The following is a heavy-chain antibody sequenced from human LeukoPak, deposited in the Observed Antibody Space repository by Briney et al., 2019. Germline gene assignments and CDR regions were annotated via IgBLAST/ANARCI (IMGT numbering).Heavy chain of an antibody. CDR2: IVGSSSNI. Sequence: PGGSLRLSCTASGFSFSTYSMNWVRQAPGKGLEWVAYIVGSSSNIYYADSVKGRFTISRDNAKTSLYLQMHSLRAEDTAVYYCATDSPETAAFDYWGQGTLVTVSS. CDR1: GFSFSTYS. J-gene: IGHJ4*02. D-gene: IGHD1-1*01. V-gene: IGHV3-48*04. CDR3: ATDSPETAAFDY.